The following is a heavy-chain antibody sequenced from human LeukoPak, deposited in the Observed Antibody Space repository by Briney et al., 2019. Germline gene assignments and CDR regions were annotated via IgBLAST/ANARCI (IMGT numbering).Heavy chain of an antibody. V-gene: IGHV1-2*06. CDR2: INPNSGGT. CDR1: GYTFTGYY. J-gene: IGHJ4*02. CDR3: ARAYYYESSGYYRN. D-gene: IGHD3-22*01. Sequence: ASVKVSCKASGYTFTGYYMHWVRQSPGQGLEWMGRINPNSGGTNYAQKFQGRVTMTRDTSISTAYLELSRLRSDDTAVYYCARAYYYESSGYYRNWGQGTLVTVSS.